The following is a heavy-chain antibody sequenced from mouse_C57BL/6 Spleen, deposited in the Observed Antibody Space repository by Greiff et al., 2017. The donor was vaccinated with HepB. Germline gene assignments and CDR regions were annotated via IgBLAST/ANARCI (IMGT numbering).Heavy chain of an antibody. Sequence: EVNVVESGAELVRPGASVKLSCTASGFNIKDYYMHWVKQRPEQGLEWIGRIDPEDGDTEYAPKFQGKATMTADTSSNSAYMQISSLTSEDTAVYYCTTRDYYDGSIPWLAYWGQGTLVTVSA. CDR3: TTRDYYDGSIPWLAY. D-gene: IGHD1-1*01. CDR2: IDPEDGDT. V-gene: IGHV14-1*01. J-gene: IGHJ3*01. CDR1: GFNIKDYY.